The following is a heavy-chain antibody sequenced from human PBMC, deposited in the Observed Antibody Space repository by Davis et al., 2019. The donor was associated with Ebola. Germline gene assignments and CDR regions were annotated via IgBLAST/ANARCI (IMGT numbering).Heavy chain of an antibody. CDR1: GGSVSSGSYY. V-gene: IGHV4-61*01. CDR2: IYYSGST. CDR3: ARIPYSSSGLDY. Sequence: SETLSLTCTVSGGSVSSGSYYWSWIRQPPGKGLEWIGYIYYSGSTNYNPSLKSRVTISVDTSKNQFSLKLSSVTAADTAVYYCARIPYSSSGLDYWGQGTLVTVSS. D-gene: IGHD6-13*01. J-gene: IGHJ4*02.